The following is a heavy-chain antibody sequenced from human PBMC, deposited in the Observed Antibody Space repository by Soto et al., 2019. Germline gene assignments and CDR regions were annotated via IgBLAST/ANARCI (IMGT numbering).Heavy chain of an antibody. D-gene: IGHD2-2*03. V-gene: IGHV1-2*04. CDR3: AREWRGYCSSTSCSAAFDI. CDR1: GYTFTGYY. CDR2: INPNSGGT. Sequence: QVQLVQSGAEVKKPGASVKVSCKASGYTFTGYYMHWVRQAPGQGLEWMGWINPNSGGTNYAQKFQGWVTMTRDTSISTAYMELGRLRSDDTAVYYCAREWRGYCSSTSCSAAFDIWGQGTMVTVSS. J-gene: IGHJ3*02.